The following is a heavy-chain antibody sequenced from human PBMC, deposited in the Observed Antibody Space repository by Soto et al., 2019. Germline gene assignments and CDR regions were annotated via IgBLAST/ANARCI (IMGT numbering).Heavy chain of an antibody. D-gene: IGHD2-15*01. CDR1: GDSVSSNSAA. V-gene: IGHV6-1*01. CDR3: TRAPRIPTYFDS. CDR2: TYYRSKWYT. Sequence: KQSPTLSLTCAISGDSVSSNSAAWNWIRQSPSRGLEWLGRTYYRSKWYTDYAVSVQTRITINPDTSKNQFSLQLNSVTPEDTAVYYCTRAPRIPTYFDSWGQGTLVTVSS. J-gene: IGHJ4*02.